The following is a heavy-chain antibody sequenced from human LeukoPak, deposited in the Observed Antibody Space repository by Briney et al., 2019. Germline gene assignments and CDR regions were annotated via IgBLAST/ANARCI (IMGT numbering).Heavy chain of an antibody. CDR2: ISSSSSFL. Sequence: GSLRLSCAASRFTFSTYSMNWVRQAPGKGLEWVSSISSSSSFLYYADSVKGRFTISRDNAKNSLYLQMNSLRAEDTAVYYCTRHYYDSSGYPLGDYWGQGTLVTVSS. V-gene: IGHV3-21*04. CDR3: TRHYYDSSGYPLGDY. J-gene: IGHJ4*02. CDR1: RFTFSTYS. D-gene: IGHD3-22*01.